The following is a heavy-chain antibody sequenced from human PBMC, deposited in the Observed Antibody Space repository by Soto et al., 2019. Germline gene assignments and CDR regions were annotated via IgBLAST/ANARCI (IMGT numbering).Heavy chain of an antibody. Sequence: GGSLRLSCAASGFTFNNYWFHWVRQAPGKGLVWVSRVNGDGSSTNYADSVMGRFTISRDNAKNTVYLQMNSLRADDTAVFYCARGIRGWYGFDYWGQGTQVTVSS. CDR1: GFTFNNYW. J-gene: IGHJ4*02. D-gene: IGHD6-19*01. CDR2: VNGDGSST. V-gene: IGHV3-74*01. CDR3: ARGIRGWYGFDY.